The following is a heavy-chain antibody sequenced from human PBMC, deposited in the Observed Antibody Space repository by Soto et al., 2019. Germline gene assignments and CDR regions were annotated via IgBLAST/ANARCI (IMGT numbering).Heavy chain of an antibody. CDR2: MNPNSGNT. J-gene: IGHJ4*02. CDR3: ARGRPQDIVLMVYAISPYYFDY. Sequence: ASVKVSCKASGYTFTSYDINWVRQATGQGLEWMGWMNPNSGNTGYAQKFQGRVTMTRNTSISTAYMELSSLRSEDTAVYYCARGRPQDIVLMVYAISPYYFDYWGQGTLVTVSP. CDR1: GYTFTSYD. V-gene: IGHV1-8*01. D-gene: IGHD2-8*01.